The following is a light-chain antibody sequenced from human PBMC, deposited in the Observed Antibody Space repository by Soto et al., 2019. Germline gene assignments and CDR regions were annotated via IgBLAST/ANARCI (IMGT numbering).Light chain of an antibody. CDR1: QSVSSSY. CDR2: GAS. Sequence: EIVLTQSPGTLSLSPGERATLSRRASQSVSSSYLAWYQQKPGQAPRLLIYGASSRATGIPDRFSGSGSGTDFTLTISRLEPEDFAVYYCQQYGSSPLYTFGQGTK. CDR3: QQYGSSPLYT. J-gene: IGKJ2*01. V-gene: IGKV3-20*01.